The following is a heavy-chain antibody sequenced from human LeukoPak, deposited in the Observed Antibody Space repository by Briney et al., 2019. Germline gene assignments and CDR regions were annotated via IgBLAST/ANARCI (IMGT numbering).Heavy chain of an antibody. CDR1: GYTFTGYY. D-gene: IGHD3-22*01. V-gene: IGHV1-8*02. CDR3: ARGLLYYDSSGYLFGY. Sequence: GASVKVSCKASGYTFTGYYMHWVRQAPGQGLEWMGWMNPNSGNTGYAQKFQGRVTMTRNTSISTAYMELSSLRPEDTAVYYCARGLLYYDSSGYLFGYWGQGTLVTVSS. J-gene: IGHJ4*02. CDR2: MNPNSGNT.